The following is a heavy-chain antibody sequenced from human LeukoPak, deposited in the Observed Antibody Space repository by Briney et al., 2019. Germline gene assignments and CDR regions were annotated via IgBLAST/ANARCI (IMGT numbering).Heavy chain of an antibody. D-gene: IGHD2-15*01. CDR1: GFTFSAYW. CDR3: ARVSGSGFCSGGSCTYYYYMDV. J-gene: IGHJ6*03. V-gene: IGHV3-7*01. Sequence: PGGSLRLSCAASGFTFSAYWMAWVRQPPGKGLEWVANIGLDGSVEYYVDSVKGRFTISRDNANNSLFLQMNILRAEDTAVYYCARVSGSGFCSGGSCTYYYYMDVWGKGTTVTVSS. CDR2: IGLDGSVE.